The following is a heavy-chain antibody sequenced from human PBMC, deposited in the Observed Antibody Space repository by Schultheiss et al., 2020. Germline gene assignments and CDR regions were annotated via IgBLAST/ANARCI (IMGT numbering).Heavy chain of an antibody. CDR3: ARDPISVGATQPYFDY. V-gene: IGHV3-13*01. D-gene: IGHD1-26*01. CDR2: IGTAGDT. Sequence: GGSLRLSCAASGFTFSSYDMHWVRQATGKGLEWVSAIGTAGDTYYPGSVKGRFTISRENAKNSLYLQMNSLRAEDTAVYYCARDPISVGATQPYFDYWGQGPLVTVSS. CDR1: GFTFSSYD. J-gene: IGHJ4*02.